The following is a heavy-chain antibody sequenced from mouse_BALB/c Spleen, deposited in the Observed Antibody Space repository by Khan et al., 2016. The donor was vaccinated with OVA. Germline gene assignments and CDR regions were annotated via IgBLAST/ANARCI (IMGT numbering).Heavy chain of an antibody. CDR2: INPSSGHT. J-gene: IGHJ2*01. Sequence: VQLQQSGAELAKPGASVKMSCKASGYTFSNYWIHWVKQRPGPGLEWIGYINPSSGHTYYNQTFNDKATLTTDKSSSTAYMQLSSLTSEDSAVYYCARDRIDYWGQGTTLTVSS. V-gene: IGHV1-7*01. CDR3: ARDRIDY. CDR1: GYTFSNYW.